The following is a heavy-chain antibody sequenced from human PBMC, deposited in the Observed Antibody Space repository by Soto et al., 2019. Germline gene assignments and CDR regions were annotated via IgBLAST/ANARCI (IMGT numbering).Heavy chain of an antibody. CDR2: IYSGGST. D-gene: IGHD3-10*01. Sequence: GGSLRLSCAASGFTVSSNYMSWVRQAPGKGLEWVSVIYSGGSTYYADSVKGRFTISRDNSKNTLYLQMNSLRAEDTAVYYCARGRGELMNWFDPWGQGTLVTVSS. V-gene: IGHV3-53*01. J-gene: IGHJ5*02. CDR1: GFTVSSNY. CDR3: ARGRGELMNWFDP.